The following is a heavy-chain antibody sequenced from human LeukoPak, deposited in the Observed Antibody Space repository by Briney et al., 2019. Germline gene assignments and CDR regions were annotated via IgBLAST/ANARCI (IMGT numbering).Heavy chain of an antibody. J-gene: IGHJ4*02. Sequence: GGSLRLSCAASGFTFSSYGMHWVRQAPGKGLEWVAVISYDGSNKYYADSVKGRFTISRDNSKNTLYLQMNSLRAEDTAVYYCAKSGGTTGTSLFDCWGQGTLVTVSS. V-gene: IGHV3-30*18. CDR1: GFTFSSYG. CDR3: AKSGGTTGTSLFDC. CDR2: ISYDGSNK. D-gene: IGHD1-1*01.